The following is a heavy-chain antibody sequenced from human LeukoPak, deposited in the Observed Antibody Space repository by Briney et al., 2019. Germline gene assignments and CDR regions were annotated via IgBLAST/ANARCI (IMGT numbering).Heavy chain of an antibody. Sequence: GGSLRLSCAVSGFTFSNYWMSWVRQAPGKGLEWVAHINQDGSEEHYMDSVKARFIISRDNAKNSLSLQMDSLRAEDTAVYYCVRDGGVSGYDLLDYWGQGTLVTVSS. V-gene: IGHV3-7*01. CDR1: GFTFSNYW. J-gene: IGHJ4*02. D-gene: IGHD5-12*01. CDR2: INQDGSEE. CDR3: VRDGGVSGYDLLDY.